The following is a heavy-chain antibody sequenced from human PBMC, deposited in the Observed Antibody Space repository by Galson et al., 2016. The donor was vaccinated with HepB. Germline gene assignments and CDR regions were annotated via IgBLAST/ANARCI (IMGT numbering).Heavy chain of an antibody. V-gene: IGHV2-5*02. D-gene: IGHD3-22*01. CDR2: IYWDDDK. CDR3: AHNAHHYDSSGYYYENRKTDYYYCTDV. J-gene: IGHJ6*02. Sequence: PALVKPTQTLTLTCTFSGFSLTTSGVGVGWIRQPQGKALEWLVLIYWDDDKRYSLSLRSRLTIRKDTSKNQVVLTVTHMDPVDTATYYCAHNAHHYDSSGYYYENRKTDYYYCTDVWGQGTTVSVS. CDR1: GFSLTTSGVG.